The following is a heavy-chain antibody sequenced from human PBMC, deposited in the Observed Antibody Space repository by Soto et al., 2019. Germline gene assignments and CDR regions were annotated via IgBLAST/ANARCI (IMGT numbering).Heavy chain of an antibody. CDR2: IMPVFATP. Sequence: VQLVQSGAEVKKPGSSVKVSCKASGGTFSTSAISWVRQAPGQGLEWVGGIMPVFATPDYAQNFQGRVTITADESTTTAYLELTSLRTDDTAVYYCARDKDRQQLGGNYYYILDVWGQGTAITVSS. J-gene: IGHJ6*02. V-gene: IGHV1-69*12. CDR3: ARDKDRQQLGGNYYYILDV. CDR1: GGTFSTSA. D-gene: IGHD3-3*02.